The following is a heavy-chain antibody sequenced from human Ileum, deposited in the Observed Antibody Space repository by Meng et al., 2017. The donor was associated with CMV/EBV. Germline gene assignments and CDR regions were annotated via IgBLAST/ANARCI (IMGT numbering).Heavy chain of an antibody. CDR2: ISFDGDGR. CDR3: ARAVAAAEYFDL. CDR1: GFTFTNYG. Sequence: GGSLRLSCTASGFTFTNYGMHWVRQAPGKGLEWVAGISFDGDGRYYADSVKGRFTISRDNSKNTLFLQMNSLRAEDTAVYYCARAVAAAEYFDLWGQGTLVTVSS. J-gene: IGHJ4*02. D-gene: IGHD6-13*01. V-gene: IGHV3-30*19.